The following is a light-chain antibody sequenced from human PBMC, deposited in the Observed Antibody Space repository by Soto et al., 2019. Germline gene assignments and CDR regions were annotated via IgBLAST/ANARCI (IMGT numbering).Light chain of an antibody. J-gene: IGKJ1*01. Sequence: EIVLTQSPGTLSLSPGERATLSCRASQSVSSNYLAWYQQKPGQAPRLLIYDASSRATGIPDRFSGSGSGTDFTLTISRLEPEDFAVYYCPQDGSSPKTFRXGTQVDIK. CDR2: DAS. V-gene: IGKV3-20*01. CDR1: QSVSSNY. CDR3: PQDGSSPKT.